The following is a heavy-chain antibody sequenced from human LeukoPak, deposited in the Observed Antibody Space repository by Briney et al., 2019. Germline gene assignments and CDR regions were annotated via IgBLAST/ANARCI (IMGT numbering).Heavy chain of an antibody. CDR2: IRSDGSNA. J-gene: IGHJ4*02. V-gene: IGHV3-30*02. Sequence: GGSLRLSCAASGFMFSEYGMHWVRQAPGEGLEWVAFIRSDGSNALYADSVKGRFTSSRDNTKNTVSLQMNSLRPEDTAVYYCARGAWTAYYLDYWGQGTLVTVSS. D-gene: IGHD3/OR15-3a*01. CDR1: GFMFSEYG. CDR3: ARGAWTAYYLDY.